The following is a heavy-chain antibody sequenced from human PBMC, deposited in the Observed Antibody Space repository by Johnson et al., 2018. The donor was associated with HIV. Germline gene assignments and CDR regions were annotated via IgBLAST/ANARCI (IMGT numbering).Heavy chain of an antibody. V-gene: IGHV3-33*08. CDR2: IWYDGSNK. J-gene: IGHJ3*02. D-gene: IGHD3-16*01. CDR1: GFTFSRYA. Sequence: VQLVESGGGVVQPGRSLRLSCAASGFTFSRYAMHWVRQAPGKGLEWVAVIWYDGSNKYYVDSVKGRFTISRDNAKNSLYLQMNSLRVEDTAVYYCARDPPTLGVGALDIWGQGTMVTVSS. CDR3: ARDPPTLGVGALDI.